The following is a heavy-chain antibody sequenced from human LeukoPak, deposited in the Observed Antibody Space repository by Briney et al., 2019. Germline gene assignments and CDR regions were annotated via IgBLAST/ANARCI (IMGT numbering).Heavy chain of an antibody. J-gene: IGHJ2*01. V-gene: IGHV3-23*01. D-gene: IGHD1-26*01. CDR1: GFTFSSYA. Sequence: GGSLRLSCATSGFTFSSYAMSWVRQSPGKGLEWVSAISGSGVSTYSSDSVKGRFTISRDNSKNTLYLQMNSLRAEDTAVYYCARAQWELPFDLWGRGTLVTVSS. CDR3: ARAQWELPFDL. CDR2: ISGSGVST.